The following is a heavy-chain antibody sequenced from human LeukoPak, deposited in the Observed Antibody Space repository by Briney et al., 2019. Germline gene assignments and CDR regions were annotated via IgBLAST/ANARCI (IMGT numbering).Heavy chain of an antibody. CDR1: GYTSTGYY. V-gene: IGHV1-2*02. J-gene: IGHJ4*02. Sequence: GASVKVSCKASGYTSTGYYMHWVRQAPGQGLEWMGWINPNSGGTNYAQKFQGRVTMTRDTSISTAYMELSRLRSDDTAVYYCARMHIYSSGWHRGGRHFDYWGQGTLVTVSS. CDR3: ARMHIYSSGWHRGGRHFDY. D-gene: IGHD6-19*01. CDR2: INPNSGGT.